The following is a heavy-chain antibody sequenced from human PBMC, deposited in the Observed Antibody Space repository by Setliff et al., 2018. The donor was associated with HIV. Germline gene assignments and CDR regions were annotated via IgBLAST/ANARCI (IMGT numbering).Heavy chain of an antibody. J-gene: IGHJ4*02. D-gene: IGHD2-21*01. CDR3: TRGCSGDCSSGDY. CDR2: IYPDDSDT. V-gene: IGHV5-51*01. Sequence: GESLKISCKGSGFTFTDYWIGWVRQMPEKGLEWLGIIYPDDSDTRYSPSFQGQVTLSADRSINTAYLQWSSLKASDSAMYYCTRGCSGDCSSGDYWGQGTLVTVSS. CDR1: GFTFTDYW.